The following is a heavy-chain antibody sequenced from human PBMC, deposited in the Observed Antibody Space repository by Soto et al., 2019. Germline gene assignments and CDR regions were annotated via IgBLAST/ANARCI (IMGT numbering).Heavy chain of an antibody. Sequence: PSETLSLTCTVSGGSISSGDYYWSWIRQPPGKGLEWIGYIYYSGSTYYNPSLKSRVTISVDTSKNQFSLKLSSVTAADTAVYYCARDRGVTVVTHYYYYGMDVWGQGTTVTVSS. V-gene: IGHV4-30-4*01. CDR3: ARDRGVTVVTHYYYYGMDV. J-gene: IGHJ6*02. D-gene: IGHD3-10*01. CDR2: IYYSGST. CDR1: GGSISSGDYY.